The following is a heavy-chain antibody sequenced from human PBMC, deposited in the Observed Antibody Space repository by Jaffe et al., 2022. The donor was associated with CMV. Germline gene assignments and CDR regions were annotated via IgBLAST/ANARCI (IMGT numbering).Heavy chain of an antibody. J-gene: IGHJ6*02. D-gene: IGHD6-13*01. CDR3: AKDSSSSWYGILYYYYYGMDV. Sequence: QVQLVESGGGVVQPGRSLRLSCAASGFTFSSYGMHWVRQAPGKGLEWVAVISYDGSNKYYADSVKGRFTISRDNSKNTLYLQMNSLRAEDTAVYYCAKDSSSSWYGILYYYYYGMDVWGQGTTVTVSS. V-gene: IGHV3-30*18. CDR1: GFTFSSYG. CDR2: ISYDGSNK.